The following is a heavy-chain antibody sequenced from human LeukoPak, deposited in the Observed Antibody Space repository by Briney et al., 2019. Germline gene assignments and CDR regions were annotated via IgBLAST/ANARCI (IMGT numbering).Heavy chain of an antibody. Sequence: SETLSLTCTVSSGSISNSSYYWGWIRQSPGKGLEWIGNVYYSRSTYYNPSLKSRVTISIDRSQNQFSLKLSSVTAADTAVYYCATDSHYYDSSGLEFDIWGQGTMVTVSS. CDR1: SGSISNSSYY. CDR2: VYYSRST. D-gene: IGHD3-22*01. J-gene: IGHJ3*02. V-gene: IGHV4-39*07. CDR3: ATDSHYYDSSGLEFDI.